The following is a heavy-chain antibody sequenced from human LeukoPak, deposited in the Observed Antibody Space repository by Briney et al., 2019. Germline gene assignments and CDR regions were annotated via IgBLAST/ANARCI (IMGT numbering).Heavy chain of an antibody. Sequence: PGGSLRLSCAASGFTFSSYAMSWVRQAPGKGLEWVSGISGSGGRTYYADSVKGRFTISRDNSKNTLYLQMNSLRAEDTAVYYCARVSSSGLENFDYWGQGTLVTVSS. CDR3: ARVSSSGLENFDY. CDR2: ISGSGGRT. J-gene: IGHJ4*02. V-gene: IGHV3-23*01. CDR1: GFTFSSYA. D-gene: IGHD6-19*01.